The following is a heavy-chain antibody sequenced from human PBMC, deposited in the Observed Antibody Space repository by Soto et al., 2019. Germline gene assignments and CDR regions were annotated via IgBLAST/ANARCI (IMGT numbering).Heavy chain of an antibody. CDR1: GYTFTYYA. CDR3: ATTIPDYDPCRSPPDY. V-gene: IGHV1-3*01. Sequence: QVQLVQSGAEVKKPGASVQVSCKASGYTFTYYAIHWVRQAPGQRLEWMGRVHAGNDNTKYSQKFQDRVTITRDTSASTAYMELSSLRPEDTAVYYCATTIPDYDPCRSPPDYWGQGTLVTVSS. CDR2: VHAGNDNT. D-gene: IGHD3-3*01. J-gene: IGHJ4*02.